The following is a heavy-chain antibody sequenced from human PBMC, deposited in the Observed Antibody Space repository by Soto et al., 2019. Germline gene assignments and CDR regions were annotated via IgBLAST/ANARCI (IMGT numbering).Heavy chain of an antibody. CDR1: GETFRRDV. CDR2: ITPMSGTT. Sequence: SVKVSCKAPGETFRRDVISWVRQAPGQGLEWLGGITPMSGTTDYAQKFQGRVTISADKSTGTAYFELSSLTFDDTGVYYCARGVSMAGRPGFFHHWGQGSLVTGS. CDR3: ARGVSMAGRPGFFHH. J-gene: IGHJ1*01. V-gene: IGHV1-69*06. D-gene: IGHD6-6*01.